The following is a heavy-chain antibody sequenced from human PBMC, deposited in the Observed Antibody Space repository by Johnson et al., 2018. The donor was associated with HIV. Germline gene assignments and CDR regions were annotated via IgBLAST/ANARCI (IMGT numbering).Heavy chain of an antibody. V-gene: IGHV3-30-3*01. CDR2: ISYDGSNK. J-gene: IGHJ3*02. Sequence: QMLLVESGGGVVQPGRSLRLSCAASGFTFSSFAMHWVRQAPGKGLEWVAVISYDGSNKYYADSVKGRFTISRDNSENTLYLQMNSLRAEDTAVYYCARGVDGAFDIWGQGTMVTVSS. CDR1: GFTFSSFA. D-gene: IGHD3-10*01. CDR3: ARGVDGAFDI.